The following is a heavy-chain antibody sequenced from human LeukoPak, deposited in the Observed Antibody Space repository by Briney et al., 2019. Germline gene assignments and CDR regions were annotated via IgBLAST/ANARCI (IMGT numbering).Heavy chain of an antibody. V-gene: IGHV4-39*07. CDR3: ARVGYTAYDFDY. Sequence: PSETLSLTCTVPGGSIRSSNYYWGWVRQPPGRGLEWIGSMYYSGSTYYIPSLKSRVTISINTSRNQFSLKLNSVTAADTAVYYCARVGYTAYDFDYWGQGTLVTVSS. CDR2: MYYSGST. CDR1: GGSIRSSNYY. J-gene: IGHJ4*02. D-gene: IGHD5-12*01.